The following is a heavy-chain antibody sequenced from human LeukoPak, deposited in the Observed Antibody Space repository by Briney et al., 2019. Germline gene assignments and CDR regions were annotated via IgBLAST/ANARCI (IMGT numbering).Heavy chain of an antibody. CDR1: GFTFSAHY. V-gene: IGHV3-30*18. CDR3: AKAPPYYYDSSGPGDY. CDR2: ISYDGSNK. Sequence: GGSLRLSCVASGFTFSAHYMDWVRQAPGKGLEWVAVISYDGSNKYYADSVKGRFTISRDNSKNTLYLQMNSLRAEDTAVYYCAKAPPYYYDSSGPGDYWGQGTLVTVSS. J-gene: IGHJ4*02. D-gene: IGHD3-22*01.